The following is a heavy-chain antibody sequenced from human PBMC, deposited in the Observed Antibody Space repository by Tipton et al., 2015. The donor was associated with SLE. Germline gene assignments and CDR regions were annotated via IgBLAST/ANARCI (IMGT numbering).Heavy chain of an antibody. CDR2: IYDSGRT. D-gene: IGHD3-16*01. J-gene: IGHJ4*02. V-gene: IGHV4-59*01. Sequence: TLSLTCTVSRGSISRYHWGWLRQSPGKGLEWIGYIYDSGRTNYNPSLKSRVTISRDPSKNQFSLKLISATAADTAVYYCARDQVGVGDFDYWSQGTLVTVSS. CDR3: ARDQVGVGDFDY. CDR1: RGSISRYH.